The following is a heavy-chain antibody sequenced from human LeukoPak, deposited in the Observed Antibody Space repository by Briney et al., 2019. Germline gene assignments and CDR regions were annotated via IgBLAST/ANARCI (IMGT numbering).Heavy chain of an antibody. CDR3: ARDKDVYFDY. V-gene: IGHV3-21*01. J-gene: IGHJ4*02. Sequence: GGSLRLSCAASGFTFDSYRMNWVRQAPGKGLEWVSSISSSSSYIYYADSVKGRITISRDNAKNSLYLQMNSLRVEDTAVYYCARDKDVYFDYWGQGTLVTVSS. CDR1: GFTFDSYR. CDR2: ISSSSSYI.